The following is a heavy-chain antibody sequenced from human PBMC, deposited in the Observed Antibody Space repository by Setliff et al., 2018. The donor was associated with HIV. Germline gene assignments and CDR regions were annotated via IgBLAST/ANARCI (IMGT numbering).Heavy chain of an antibody. CDR2: ISYDGSDK. V-gene: IGHV3-30*04. D-gene: IGHD1-1*01. J-gene: IGHJ4*02. CDR3: ARRGNLLEGRQLDS. Sequence: GGSLRLSCAASGFTFGSYAMHWVRQAPGRGLEWGAAISYDGSDKFYADSVKGRFTISRDDSKNTLYLQMNSLRAEDTALYFCARRGNLLEGRQLDSWGQGTLVTVSS. CDR1: GFTFGSYA.